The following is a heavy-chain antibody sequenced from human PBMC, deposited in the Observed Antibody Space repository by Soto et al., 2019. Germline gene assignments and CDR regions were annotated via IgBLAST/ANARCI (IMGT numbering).Heavy chain of an antibody. CDR1: GYTFTTYY. CDR3: ARVHYDTTGYYAF. D-gene: IGHD3-22*01. CDR2: IDPTHGST. Sequence: GASVKVSCKAAGYTFTTYYMHWVRQAPGQGLEWMGVIDPTHGSTTYAQKFQGRVTMTSDTSTNTVYMELSSLKSEDTAVYYCARVHYDTTGYYAFWGPGTLVTVSS. J-gene: IGHJ4*02. V-gene: IGHV1-46*01.